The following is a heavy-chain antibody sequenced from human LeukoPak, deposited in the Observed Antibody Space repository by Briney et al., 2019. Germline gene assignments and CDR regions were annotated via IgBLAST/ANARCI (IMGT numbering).Heavy chain of an antibody. Sequence: SQTLSLTCTVSGGSIGSSNYYWSWIRQPPGKGLEWIGYIYYSGSTNYNPSLKSRVTISVDTSKNQFSLKLSSVTAADTAVYYCARSRTVVTPGFDYWGQGTLVTVSS. D-gene: IGHD4-23*01. CDR2: IYYSGST. CDR3: ARSRTVVTPGFDY. V-gene: IGHV4-61*01. CDR1: GGSIGSSNYY. J-gene: IGHJ4*02.